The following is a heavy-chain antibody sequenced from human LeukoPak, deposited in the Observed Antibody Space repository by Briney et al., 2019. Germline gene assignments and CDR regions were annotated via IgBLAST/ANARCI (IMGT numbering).Heavy chain of an antibody. V-gene: IGHV3-23*01. D-gene: IGHD1-26*01. CDR1: GFTFTSYA. J-gene: IGHJ4*02. CDR2: ISGSGGYI. CDR3: AKRVGAAPGGFDY. Sequence: AGGSLRLSCAASGFTFTSYAMSWVRQAPGKGLEWVSTISGSGGYIYYADSVKGRFTISRDNSKNTLYLQMNSLRAEDTAVYYCAKRVGAAPGGFDYRGQGTLVTVSS.